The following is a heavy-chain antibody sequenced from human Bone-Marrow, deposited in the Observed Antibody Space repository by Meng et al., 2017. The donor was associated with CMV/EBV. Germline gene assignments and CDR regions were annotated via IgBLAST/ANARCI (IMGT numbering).Heavy chain of an antibody. CDR2: ISSSSSYI. Sequence: GESLKISCAASGFTFSSYSMNWVRHAPGKGLEWVSSISSSSSYIYYADSVKGRFTISRDNAKNSLYLQMNSLRAEDTAVYYCARDQDIVVVPAAMGAGDAFDIWGQGTMVTVSS. D-gene: IGHD2-2*01. J-gene: IGHJ3*02. CDR3: ARDQDIVVVPAAMGAGDAFDI. V-gene: IGHV3-21*01. CDR1: GFTFSSYS.